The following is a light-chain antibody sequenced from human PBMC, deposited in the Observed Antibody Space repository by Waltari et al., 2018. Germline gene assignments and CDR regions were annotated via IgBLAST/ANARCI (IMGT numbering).Light chain of an antibody. J-gene: IGLJ1*01. V-gene: IGLV1-44*01. Sequence: QSVVTQPPSVSGIPGQRVTVSCSGSSSNIGDNAVTWYQQVPGSAPKLLIYGNDQRPSGVPARYSASKSGTSASLVINVVQSDDEADFYCAAWDDNLNGPIFGSGTRVTVL. CDR1: SSNIGDNA. CDR2: GND. CDR3: AAWDDNLNGPI.